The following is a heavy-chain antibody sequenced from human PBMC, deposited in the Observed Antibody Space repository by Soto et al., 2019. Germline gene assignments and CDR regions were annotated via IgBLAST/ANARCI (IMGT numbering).Heavy chain of an antibody. Sequence: SETLSLTCAVSGASITNGDWWSWVRQPPGKGLEWIGEIYHSGSTKYNPSLESRATISVGKSTNQFSLRLDSVTAADTAFYYCARDRPSIDAFDLWGQGTMVTVSS. CDR3: ARDRPSIDAFDL. CDR2: IYHSGST. J-gene: IGHJ3*01. V-gene: IGHV4-4*02. CDR1: GASITNGDW.